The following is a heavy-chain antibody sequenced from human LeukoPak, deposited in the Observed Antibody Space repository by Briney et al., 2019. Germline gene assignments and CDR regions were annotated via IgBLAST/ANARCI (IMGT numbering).Heavy chain of an antibody. V-gene: IGHV3-30-3*01. CDR2: ISYDGSNK. D-gene: IGHD3-10*01. CDR3: ARNYYGSGTYIPYYYGMDV. J-gene: IGHJ6*02. CDR1: GFTFSSYT. Sequence: GGSLRLSCAASGFTFSSYTMHWVRQAPGKGLEWVAVISYDGSNKYYTDSVKGRFTISRDNSKNTLYLQMSSLRAEDTAVYYCARNYYGSGTYIPYYYGMDVWGQGTTVTVSS.